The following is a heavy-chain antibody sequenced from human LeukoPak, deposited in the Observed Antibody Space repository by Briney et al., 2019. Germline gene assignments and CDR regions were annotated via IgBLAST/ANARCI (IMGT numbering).Heavy chain of an antibody. CDR1: GFTFSSYS. Sequence: KTGGSLRLSCAASGFTFSSYSMNWVRQAPGKGLEWVSSISSSSNYIYYADSVKGRFTISRDNAKNSLYLQMNSLRAEDTAVYYCARDKLYRVARRLDWGQGTLVTVSS. CDR3: ARDKLYRVARRLD. J-gene: IGHJ4*02. CDR2: ISSSSNYI. V-gene: IGHV3-21*04. D-gene: IGHD5-12*01.